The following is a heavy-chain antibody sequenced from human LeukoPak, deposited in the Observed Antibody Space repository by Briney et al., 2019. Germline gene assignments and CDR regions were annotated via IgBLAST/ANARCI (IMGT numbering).Heavy chain of an antibody. V-gene: IGHV1-18*04. CDR1: GYSFTGYG. CDR2: ISAYNGNT. J-gene: IGHJ6*04. D-gene: IGHD5-12*01. Sequence: ASVKVSCKAFGYSFTGYGINWVRQAPGQGLEWMGWISAYNGNTNYAQKVQGRVTMTTDTSTSTAHMELRSLRSDDTAVYYCARVTEIVATSHYYGMDVWGKGTTVTVSS. CDR3: ARVTEIVATSHYYGMDV.